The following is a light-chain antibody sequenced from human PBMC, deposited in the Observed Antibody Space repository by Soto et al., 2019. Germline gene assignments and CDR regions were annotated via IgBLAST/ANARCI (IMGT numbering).Light chain of an antibody. CDR2: DAS. Sequence: EIVMTRSPATMSLSTGSRAPLSCSAIQSVGTNLAWYPQKPRQAPTLLIYDASTRPPRLPDRFSGSGSGTEFNLPLTSLQSEAFAIYYCQQYNNWHPDFTFGQGTKVDI. V-gene: IGKV3-15*01. J-gene: IGKJ2*01. CDR1: QSVGTN. CDR3: QQYNNWHPDFT.